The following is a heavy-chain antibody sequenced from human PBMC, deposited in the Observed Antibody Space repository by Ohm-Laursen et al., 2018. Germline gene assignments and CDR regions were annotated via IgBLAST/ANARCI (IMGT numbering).Heavy chain of an antibody. V-gene: IGHV3-48*03. CDR3: ARDKILETRAFDV. CDR2: ISHSGNFE. D-gene: IGHD3-3*01. Sequence: SLRLSCTASGFTFNSYNMAWVRQAPGKGLEWVSFISHSGNFEQYIDSVKGRFPVSRDGAKSSLYLQMNSLRVDDTAVYYCARDKILETRAFDVWGQGTVVTVSS. CDR1: GFTFNSYN. J-gene: IGHJ3*01.